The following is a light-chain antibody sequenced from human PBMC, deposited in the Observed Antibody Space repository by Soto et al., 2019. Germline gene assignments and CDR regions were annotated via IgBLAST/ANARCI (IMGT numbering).Light chain of an antibody. V-gene: IGKV3-20*01. CDR1: QSVSSRS. Sequence: ETVLTQSPGTLSLSPGERATLSCRASQSVSSRSLAWYQQRPGQAPRLLIYGTSSRATGIPDRFSGSGSGTDFTLTISRLEPEDFAVYFCQRYGSSPLITFGQGTRLEI. CDR3: QRYGSSPLIT. J-gene: IGKJ5*01. CDR2: GTS.